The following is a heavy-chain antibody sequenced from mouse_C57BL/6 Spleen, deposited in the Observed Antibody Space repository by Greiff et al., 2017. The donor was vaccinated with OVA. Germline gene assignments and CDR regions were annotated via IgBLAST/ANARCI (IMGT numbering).Heavy chain of an antibody. J-gene: IGHJ3*01. V-gene: IGHV1-80*01. Sequence: QVQLQQSGAELVKPGASVKISCKASGYAFTSYWMNWVKQRPGQGLEWIGQIYPGDGDTNYNGKFKGKATLTADKSSSTAYMQLSSLTSEDSAVYFCARSRYDGYSWFAYWGQGTLVTVSA. D-gene: IGHD2-3*01. CDR3: ARSRYDGYSWFAY. CDR2: IYPGDGDT. CDR1: GYAFTSYW.